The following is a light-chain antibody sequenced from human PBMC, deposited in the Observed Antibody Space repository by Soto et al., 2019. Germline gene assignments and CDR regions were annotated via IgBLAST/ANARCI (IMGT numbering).Light chain of an antibody. Sequence: QSVVTQPPSVSGAPGQRVTISCTGSSSNIGAGYDVHWYQQLPGTAPKLLIYGNGNRPSGVPDRFSGSKSGTSASLAITGLQAEDETDYYCQSYDSSLSGGVFGGGTKLTVL. J-gene: IGLJ3*02. V-gene: IGLV1-40*01. CDR1: SSNIGAGYD. CDR2: GNG. CDR3: QSYDSSLSGGV.